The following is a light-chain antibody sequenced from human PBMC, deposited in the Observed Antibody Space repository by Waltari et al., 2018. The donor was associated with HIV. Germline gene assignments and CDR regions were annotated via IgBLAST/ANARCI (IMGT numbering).Light chain of an antibody. CDR1: RSNIGAGYD. CDR3: QSYDSSLTGSV. V-gene: IGLV1-40*01. CDR2: GNN. J-gene: IGLJ2*01. Sequence: QSVLTQPPSVSGDPGQRVTIPRPGRRSNIGAGYDLPWYQQVPGTAPKPLIYGNNNRPSGVPDRFSASKSGASPSLAIPGLQAEDEADYYCQSYDSSLTGSVFGGGTKLTVL.